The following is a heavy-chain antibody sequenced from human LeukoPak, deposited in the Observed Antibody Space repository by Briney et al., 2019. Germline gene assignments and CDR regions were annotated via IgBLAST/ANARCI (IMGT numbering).Heavy chain of an antibody. CDR2: INQDGSEE. D-gene: IGHD6-13*01. Sequence: GGSLRLSCAASGITFSSYWMSWVRQAPGKGLEWVATINQDGSEEYYVDSVKGRFTISRDNAKNSLYLQMNSLRAEDTAVYCCARAGAASSPPDYWGQGTLVTVSS. CDR3: ARAGAASSPPDY. V-gene: IGHV3-7*01. CDR1: GITFSSYW. J-gene: IGHJ4*02.